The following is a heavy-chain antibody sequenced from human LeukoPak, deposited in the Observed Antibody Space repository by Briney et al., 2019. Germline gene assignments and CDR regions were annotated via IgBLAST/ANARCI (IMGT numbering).Heavy chain of an antibody. D-gene: IGHD4-17*01. V-gene: IGHV3-30-3*01. CDR3: ARARGRWVTNFYY. CDR1: GFTFSSYA. Sequence: GRSLRLSCAASGFTFSSYAMHWVRQAPGKGLEWVAVISYDGSNKYYADSVKGRFTISRDNSKNTLYLQMNSLRAEDTAVYYCARARGRWVTNFYYWGQGTLVTVSS. J-gene: IGHJ4*02. CDR2: ISYDGSNK.